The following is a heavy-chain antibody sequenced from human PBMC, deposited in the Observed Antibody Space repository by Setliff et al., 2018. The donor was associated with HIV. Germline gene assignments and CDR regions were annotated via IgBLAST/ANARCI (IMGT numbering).Heavy chain of an antibody. J-gene: IGHJ6*03. Sequence: SETLSLTCDVSGFSISRRYYWGWIRQSPGKGLEWIGSIYYSGSTYYNPSLKSRVTISVDTSKSQFSLKLSSVTAADTAVYYCARHRFAVEMATITVDYYYYYMDVWGKGTTVTVSS. D-gene: IGHD5-12*01. V-gene: IGHV4-38-2*01. CDR3: ARHRFAVEMATITVDYYYYYMDV. CDR1: GFSISRRYY. CDR2: IYYSGST.